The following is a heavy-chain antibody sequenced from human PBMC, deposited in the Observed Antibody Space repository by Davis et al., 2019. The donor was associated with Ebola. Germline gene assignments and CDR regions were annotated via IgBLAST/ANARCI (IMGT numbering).Heavy chain of an antibody. J-gene: IGHJ4*02. CDR3: AKSISMFFRSSGPVY. CDR1: GFTSGSYA. CDR2: ITDTGGRT. D-gene: IGHD3-22*01. V-gene: IGHV3-23*01. Sequence: GESLKISCAASGFTSGSYAMSWVRQAPGKGLEWVAAITDTGGRTHYADSVKGRFTISRDNPNNMLYLQMNSLRAEDTAVYYCAKSISMFFRSSGPVYWSQGTLVTVSS.